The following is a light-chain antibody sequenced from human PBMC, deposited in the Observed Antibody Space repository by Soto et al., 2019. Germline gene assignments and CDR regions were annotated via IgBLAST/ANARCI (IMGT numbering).Light chain of an antibody. J-gene: IGKJ2*02. CDR3: QQYSSSPRT. Sequence: EIELTQAPGILSLSPGERATLSCRASQSINSDYLAWYQQKPGQAPRLLIYSASSRSTDVPDRFSGSGSGTDFTLTISRLEPEDFAVYYCQQYSSSPRTFGQGTKLEI. CDR1: QSINSDY. CDR2: SAS. V-gene: IGKV3-20*01.